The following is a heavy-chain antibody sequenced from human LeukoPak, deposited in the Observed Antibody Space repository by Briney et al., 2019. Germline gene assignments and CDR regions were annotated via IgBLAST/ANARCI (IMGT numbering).Heavy chain of an antibody. CDR1: AGSISSDSYY. CDR2: IYYSGNT. D-gene: IGHD6-13*01. J-gene: IGHJ5*02. CDR3: ARGPRIAAAGACWFDP. Sequence: PSETLSLTCTVSAGSISSDSYYWGWIRQPPGKGLEWIGTIYYSGNTYYNPSLKSRVTISVDTSKNQFTLKLSSVTAADTAVYYCARGPRIAAAGACWFDPWGQGTLVTVSS. V-gene: IGHV4-39*06.